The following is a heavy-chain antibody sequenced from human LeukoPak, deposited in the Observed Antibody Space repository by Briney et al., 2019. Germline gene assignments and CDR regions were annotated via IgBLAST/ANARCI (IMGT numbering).Heavy chain of an antibody. CDR2: IKLDGTQK. V-gene: IGHV3-7*01. CDR1: GSTFRNYW. J-gene: IGHJ4*02. CDR3: TRDFWTDY. Sequence: GGSLRLSCAASGSTFRNYWMSWIRQAPGRGLEWVANIKLDGTQKNYIQSVRGRFTISRDNARNFLYLQLGSLRAEDTAVYYCTRDFWTDYWGQGTLVTVSS. D-gene: IGHD3/OR15-3a*01.